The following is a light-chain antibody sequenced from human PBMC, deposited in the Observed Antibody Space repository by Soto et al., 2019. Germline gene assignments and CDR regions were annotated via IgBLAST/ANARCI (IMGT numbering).Light chain of an antibody. J-gene: IGLJ1*01. V-gene: IGLV1-51*01. Sequence: QSVLTQPPSVSAAPGQKVTISCSGSSSNIANHYVSWFQQVPGAAPILLIYDNHRRPSGIPDRFSGSKFGTSATLNITGLQAGDEADYYCRTWDSSLSSYVFGNGTKGTV. CDR2: DNH. CDR1: SSNIANHY. CDR3: RTWDSSLSSYV.